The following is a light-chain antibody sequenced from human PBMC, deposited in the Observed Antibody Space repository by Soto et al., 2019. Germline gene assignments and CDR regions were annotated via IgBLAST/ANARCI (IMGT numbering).Light chain of an antibody. CDR3: QQLNSYPLT. Sequence: DIQLTQSPSFLSASVGDRVSITCRASQGISTYLAWYHQKPGNAPKFLIYAASTLQSGVPSRFSGSGSGTEFTLTISSLQPEDSATYYCQQLNSYPLTFGGGTKVEIK. CDR2: AAS. CDR1: QGISTY. J-gene: IGKJ4*01. V-gene: IGKV1-9*01.